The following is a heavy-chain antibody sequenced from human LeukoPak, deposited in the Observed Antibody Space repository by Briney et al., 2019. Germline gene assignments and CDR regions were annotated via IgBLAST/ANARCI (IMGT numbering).Heavy chain of an antibody. D-gene: IGHD6-13*01. Sequence: SVKVSCKASGYAFTSYDINWVRQAPGQGLEWMGRIIPILGIANYAQKFQGRVTITADKSTSTAYMELSSLRSEDTAVYYCASGQDSSSWFDYWGQGTLVTVSS. CDR1: GYAFTSYD. CDR2: IIPILGIA. J-gene: IGHJ4*02. CDR3: ASGQDSSSWFDY. V-gene: IGHV1-69*04.